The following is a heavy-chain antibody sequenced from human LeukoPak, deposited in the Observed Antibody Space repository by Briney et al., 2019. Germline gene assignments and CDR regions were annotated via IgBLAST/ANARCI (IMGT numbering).Heavy chain of an antibody. D-gene: IGHD3-3*01. CDR3: ARGLYYDFWSGYYGEGHFDY. CDR1: GGSISSHY. J-gene: IGHJ4*02. Sequence: SETLSLTCTVSGGSISSHYWSWIRQPPGKGLEWIGYIYYSGSTNYNPSLKSRVTISVDTSKNQFSLKLSSVTAADTAVYYCARGLYYDFWSGYYGEGHFDYWGQGTLVTVSS. CDR2: IYYSGST. V-gene: IGHV4-59*11.